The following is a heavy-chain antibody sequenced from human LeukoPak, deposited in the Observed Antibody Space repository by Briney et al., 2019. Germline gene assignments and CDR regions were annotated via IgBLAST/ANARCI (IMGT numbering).Heavy chain of an antibody. D-gene: IGHD6-13*01. J-gene: IGHJ4*02. CDR1: GESFSGHY. CDR2: SDHSGST. CDR3: ARHSRPLLDY. V-gene: IGHV4-34*01. Sequence: PSETLSLTCAVYGESFSGHYWSWIRQPPEKGLEWIGESDHSGSTNYNPSLKSRVTISVDKSKNQFSLKLSSVTAADTAVYYCARHSRPLLDYWGQGTLVTVSS.